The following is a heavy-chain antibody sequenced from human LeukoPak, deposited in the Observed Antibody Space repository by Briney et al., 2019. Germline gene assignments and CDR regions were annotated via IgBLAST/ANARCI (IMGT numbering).Heavy chain of an antibody. J-gene: IGHJ4*02. V-gene: IGHV4-39*01. Sequence: SETLSLTCTVSGASISSSGYYWGWIRQPPGKGLEWIGSSHHSGSTYYNPSLKSRVTISVDTSKKQFSLKVISVTAADTAVYYCAKPRFSGGYSPFDYWGQGTLVTVSS. CDR1: GASISSSGYY. CDR3: AKPRFSGGYSPFDY. D-gene: IGHD1-26*01. CDR2: SHHSGST.